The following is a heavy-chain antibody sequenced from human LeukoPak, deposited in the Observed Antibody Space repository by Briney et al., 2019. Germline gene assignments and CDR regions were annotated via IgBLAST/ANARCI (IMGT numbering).Heavy chain of an antibody. J-gene: IGHJ3*02. D-gene: IGHD2-15*01. CDR2: INPNSGGT. CDR3: ARVDPEYCSGGSCYHDAFDI. V-gene: IGHV1-2*02. Sequence: ASVKVSCKASGYTFTGYYMHWVRQAPGQGLEWMGWINPNSGGTNYAQKFQGRVTMTRDTSISTAYMELSRLRSDDTAVYYCARVDPEYCSGGSCYHDAFDIWAQGTMVTVSS. CDR1: GYTFTGYY.